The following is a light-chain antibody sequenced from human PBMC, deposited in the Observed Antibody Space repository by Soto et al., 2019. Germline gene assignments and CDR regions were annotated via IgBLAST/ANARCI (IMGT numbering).Light chain of an antibody. J-gene: IGLJ7*01. Sequence: QAVLTQPPSVSGAPGQTVTISCTGSSSNIGAGYDVHWYQQLPGTAPKLLIYGTSNRPSGVPDRFSGSKSGTSASLAITGLQAEDEADYYCQSYDSSLSGAVFGGGTQLTVL. V-gene: IGLV1-40*01. CDR2: GTS. CDR1: SSNIGAGYD. CDR3: QSYDSSLSGAV.